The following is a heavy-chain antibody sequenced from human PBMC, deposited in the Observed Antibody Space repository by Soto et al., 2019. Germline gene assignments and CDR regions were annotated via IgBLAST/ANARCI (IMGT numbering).Heavy chain of an antibody. D-gene: IGHD3-3*01. CDR1: EFSFDDYA. J-gene: IGHJ6*02. CDR2: ITYTGVST. V-gene: IGHV3-23*01. CDR3: ARAFGYYYGMDV. Sequence: GGSLRLSCAASEFSFDDYAMSWVRQAPGKGLEWVSSITYTGVSTYYADSVKGRFTISRDNSRDTLFLQMNSLRAEDMAVYYCARAFGYYYGMDVWGQGTXVTVS.